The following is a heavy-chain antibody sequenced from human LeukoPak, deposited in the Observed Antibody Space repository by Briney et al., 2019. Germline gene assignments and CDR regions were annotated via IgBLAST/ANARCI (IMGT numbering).Heavy chain of an antibody. CDR2: INPSGGST. Sequence: ASVKVSCKASGYTFTSQYIHWVRQAPRQGLEWMGIINPSGGSTSYAQKFQGRVTMTRDTSTSTVYMELTSLRAEDTAVYYCASTTVTTFDYWGQGTVVSVSS. J-gene: IGHJ4*02. CDR1: GYTFTSQY. V-gene: IGHV1-46*01. D-gene: IGHD4-17*01. CDR3: ASTTVTTFDY.